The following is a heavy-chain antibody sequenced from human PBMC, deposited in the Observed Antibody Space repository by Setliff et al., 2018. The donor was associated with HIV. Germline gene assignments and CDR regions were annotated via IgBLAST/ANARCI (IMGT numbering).Heavy chain of an antibody. CDR3: ARDAGYGGSAWNY. CDR1: GDTFTGYT. CDR2: IIPSLGTA. D-gene: IGHD5-12*01. V-gene: IGHV1-69*13. J-gene: IGHJ4*02. Sequence: SVKVSCKSSGDTFTGYTITWVRQAPGQGLEWMGGIIPSLGTANYAQRFKGRVTLTADASTSTVYMELSSLRSEDTAMYYCARDAGYGGSAWNYWGQGTLVTVSS.